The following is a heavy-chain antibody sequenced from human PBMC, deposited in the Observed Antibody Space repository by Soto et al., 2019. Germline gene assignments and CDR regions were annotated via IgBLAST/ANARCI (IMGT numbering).Heavy chain of an antibody. Sequence: GASVKVSCKASGGTFSSYAISWVRQAPGQGLEWTGGIIPIFGTANYAQKFQGRVTITADESTSTAYMELSSLRSEDTAVYYCAGGDTAMGIDYWGQGTLVTVS. J-gene: IGHJ4*02. CDR1: GGTFSSYA. D-gene: IGHD5-18*01. CDR3: AGGDTAMGIDY. CDR2: IIPIFGTA. V-gene: IGHV1-69*13.